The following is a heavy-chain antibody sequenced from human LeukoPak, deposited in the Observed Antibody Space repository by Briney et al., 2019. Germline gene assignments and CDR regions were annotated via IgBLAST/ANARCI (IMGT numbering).Heavy chain of an antibody. Sequence: GGSLRLSCAASGFAFSDYYMSWIRQAPGKGLEWVSYISHSGNTINYADSVKGRFTISRDNAKNSLHLQMNSLRAEDTAVYYCAKQLLRFLEWTPFDYWGQGTLVTVSS. CDR1: GFAFSDYY. D-gene: IGHD3-3*01. J-gene: IGHJ4*02. CDR2: ISHSGNTI. V-gene: IGHV3-11*04. CDR3: AKQLLRFLEWTPFDY.